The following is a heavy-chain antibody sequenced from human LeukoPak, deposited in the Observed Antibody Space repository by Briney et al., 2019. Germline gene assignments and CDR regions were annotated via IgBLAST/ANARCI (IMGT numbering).Heavy chain of an antibody. CDR1: GYTFTGYY. CDR2: INPNSGGT. CDR3: ARDPPSPGIAVAGTGDIGY. V-gene: IGHV1-2*02. J-gene: IGHJ4*02. D-gene: IGHD6-19*01. Sequence: GASVKVSCKASGYTFTGYYMHWVRQAPGQGLEWMGWINPNSGGTNYAQKLQGRVTMTRDTSISTAYMELSRMRSDDTAVYYCARDPPSPGIAVAGTGDIGYWGQGTLVTVSS.